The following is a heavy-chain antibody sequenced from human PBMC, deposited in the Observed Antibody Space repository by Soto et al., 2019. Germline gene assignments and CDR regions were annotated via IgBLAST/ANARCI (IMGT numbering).Heavy chain of an antibody. J-gene: IGHJ6*02. CDR1: GYTFTSYA. CDR2: INAGNGNT. V-gene: IGHV1-3*01. CDR3: ARDCSSTSCYDNYYYYGMDV. D-gene: IGHD2-2*01. Sequence: ASVKVSCKASGYTFTSYAMHWVRQAPGQRLEWMGWINAGNGNTKYSQKFQGRVTITRDTSASTAYMELSSLRSEDTAVYYCARDCSSTSCYDNYYYYGMDVWGQGTTVTVPS.